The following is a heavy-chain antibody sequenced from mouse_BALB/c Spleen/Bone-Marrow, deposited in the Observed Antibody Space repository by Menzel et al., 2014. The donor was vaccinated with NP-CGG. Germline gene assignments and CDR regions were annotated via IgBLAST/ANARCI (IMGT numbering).Heavy chain of an antibody. D-gene: IGHD2-4*01. Sequence: QVQLQQSGPELVKPGASVRISCKASGYTFTSYYIHWVKQRPGQGLEWIGWIFPGNFYTKFNENFKGRATLTADKSSSTAYMHLSSLTSEDSAVYFFARDDYDYWGQGTTLTVSS. CDR3: ARDDYDY. V-gene: IGHV1S56*01. CDR1: GYTFTSYY. J-gene: IGHJ2*01. CDR2: IFPGNFYT.